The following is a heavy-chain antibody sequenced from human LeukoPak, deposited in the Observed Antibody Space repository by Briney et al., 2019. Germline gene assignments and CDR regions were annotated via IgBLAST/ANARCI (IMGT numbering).Heavy chain of an antibody. D-gene: IGHD3-16*01. Sequence: SVKVSCKASGGTFSSYAISWVRQAPGQGLEWMGGIIPIFGTANYAQKFQGRVTITADESTSTAYMELSSLRSEDTAVYYCASRMGDPDAFDIWGQGTMVTVSS. CDR1: GGTFSSYA. CDR2: IIPIFGTA. V-gene: IGHV1-69*01. J-gene: IGHJ3*02. CDR3: ASRMGDPDAFDI.